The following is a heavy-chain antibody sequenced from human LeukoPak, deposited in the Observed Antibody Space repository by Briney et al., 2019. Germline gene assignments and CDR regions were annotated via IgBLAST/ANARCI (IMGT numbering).Heavy chain of an antibody. CDR3: ARGWFGRVDY. V-gene: IGHV4-34*01. J-gene: IGHJ4*02. D-gene: IGHD3-10*01. Sequence: PSETLSLTCAVYGGSFSGYYWGWIRQPPGKGLEWIGTIHYGGSTYYNPSLKSRVTISVDTSKNQFSLKLSSVTAADTAVYYCARGWFGRVDYWGQGTLVTVSS. CDR1: GGSFSGYY. CDR2: IHYGGST.